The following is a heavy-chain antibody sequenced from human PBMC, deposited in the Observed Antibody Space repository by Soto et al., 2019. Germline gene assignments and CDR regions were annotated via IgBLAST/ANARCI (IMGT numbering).Heavy chain of an antibody. Sequence: ASVKVSCKASGYTFTGYYMHWVRQAPGQGLEWMGWINPNSGGTNYAQKFQGRVTMTRDTSISTAYMELSRLRSDDTAVYYCARDLGGYCSSTSCFTYYYGMDVWGQGTTVTVSS. CDR2: INPNSGGT. CDR1: GYTFTGYY. CDR3: ARDLGGYCSSTSCFTYYYGMDV. D-gene: IGHD2-2*01. J-gene: IGHJ6*02. V-gene: IGHV1-2*02.